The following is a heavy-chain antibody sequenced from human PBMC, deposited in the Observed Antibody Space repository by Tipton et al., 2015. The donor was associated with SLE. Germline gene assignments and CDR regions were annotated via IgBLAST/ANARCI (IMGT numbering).Heavy chain of an antibody. V-gene: IGHV3-33*08. CDR1: GFTFSSYA. Sequence: SLRLSCAASGFTFSSYAMHWVRQAPGKGLEWVAVIWYDGSNKYYADSVKGRFTISRDNSKNTLYLQMNSLRAEDTAVYYCTRDSESGYFDYWGQGTLVTVSS. CDR3: TRDSESGYFDY. D-gene: IGHD3-10*01. J-gene: IGHJ4*02. CDR2: IWYDGSNK.